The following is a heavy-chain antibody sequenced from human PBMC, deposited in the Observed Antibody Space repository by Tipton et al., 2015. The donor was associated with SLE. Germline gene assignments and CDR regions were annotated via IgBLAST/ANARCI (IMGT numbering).Heavy chain of an antibody. CDR1: GGSISSSSYY. CDR2: IYYSGST. Sequence: TLSLTCTVSGGSISSSSYYWGWIRQPPGKGLEWIGCIYYSGSTYYNPSLKSRVTISVDTSKNQFSLKLSSVTAADTAVYYCARGPGRIRGWYPSYFGYWGQGTLVTVSS. J-gene: IGHJ4*02. D-gene: IGHD6-19*01. CDR3: ARGPGRIRGWYPSYFGY. V-gene: IGHV4-39*07.